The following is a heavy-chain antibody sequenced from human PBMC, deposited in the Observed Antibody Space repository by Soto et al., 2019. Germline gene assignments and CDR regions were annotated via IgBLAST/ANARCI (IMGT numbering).Heavy chain of an antibody. D-gene: IGHD3-22*01. CDR3: ARPYYYDNSGTLYPFDS. J-gene: IGHJ4*02. V-gene: IGHV3-30*04. CDR1: GFTFSNYA. Sequence: QVQLVESGGGVVQPGRSLRLSCAASGFTFSNYAMHWVRQAPGKGLEWVALISYDGRNEYYAGSVKGRFTISRDNSKNTMYLQMSSLRAEDTAVYYCARPYYYDNSGTLYPFDSWGQGTLVTVSS. CDR2: ISYDGRNE.